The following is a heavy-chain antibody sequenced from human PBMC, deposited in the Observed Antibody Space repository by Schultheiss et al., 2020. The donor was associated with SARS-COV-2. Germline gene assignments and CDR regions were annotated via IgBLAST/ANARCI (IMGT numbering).Heavy chain of an antibody. Sequence: GGSLRLSCAASGFTFSGSAMHWVRQAPGKGLEWVAVISYDGSNKYYADSVKGRFTISRDNSKNTLYLQMNSLRAEDTAVYYCAKGLYYYDSSGYIDAQDAFDIWGQGTMVTVSS. CDR2: ISYDGSNK. CDR3: AKGLYYYDSSGYIDAQDAFDI. V-gene: IGHV3-30*04. D-gene: IGHD3-22*01. CDR1: GFTFSGSA. J-gene: IGHJ3*02.